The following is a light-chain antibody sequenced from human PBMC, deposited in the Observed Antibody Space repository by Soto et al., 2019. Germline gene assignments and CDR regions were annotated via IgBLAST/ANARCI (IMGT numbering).Light chain of an antibody. J-gene: IGKJ1*01. Sequence: ETVLTQSPGTLSLSPGERATLSCRASQTIRSNYLAWYRQTPGQAPRLLIYGASNRATGIADRFSGSGSGTDFTLLISRLEPEDFALYYCQQYGSSPLTFGQGTKVEIK. V-gene: IGKV3-20*01. CDR3: QQYGSSPLT. CDR1: QTIRSNY. CDR2: GAS.